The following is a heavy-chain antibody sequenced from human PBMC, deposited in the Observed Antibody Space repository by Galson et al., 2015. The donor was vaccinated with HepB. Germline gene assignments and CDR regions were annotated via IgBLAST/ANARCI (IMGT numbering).Heavy chain of an antibody. Sequence: SLRLSCAGSGLTFSDCAVNWVRQAPGKGLEWVSRISGTGARTKDADAVKGRFTISRDNSKNTVSLQMSGLRAEDTGMYYCAREHSPVLCYFDLWGRGTLVTVSS. V-gene: IGHV3-23*01. CDR1: GLTFSDCA. CDR3: AREHSPVLCYFDL. CDR2: ISGTGART. J-gene: IGHJ2*01. D-gene: IGHD4/OR15-4a*01.